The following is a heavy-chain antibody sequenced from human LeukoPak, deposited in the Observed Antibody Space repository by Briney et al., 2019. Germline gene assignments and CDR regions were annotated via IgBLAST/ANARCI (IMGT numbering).Heavy chain of an antibody. D-gene: IGHD3-3*01. CDR2: IYYSGST. V-gene: IGHV4-39*01. Sequence: GSLRLSCAASGFTLSSDWMHWVRQAPGKGLEWIGSIYYSGSTYYNPSLKSRVTISVDTSKNQFSLKLSSVTAADTAVYYCARLPLNYDFWSGHDYWGQGTLVTVSS. J-gene: IGHJ4*02. CDR1: GFTLSSDW. CDR3: ARLPLNYDFWSGHDY.